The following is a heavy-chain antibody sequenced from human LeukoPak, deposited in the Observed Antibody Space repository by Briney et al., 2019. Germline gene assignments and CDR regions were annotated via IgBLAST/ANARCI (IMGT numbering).Heavy chain of an antibody. CDR3: TADVFKSGYGGPQTFDY. V-gene: IGHV3-15*01. J-gene: IGHJ4*02. D-gene: IGHD4-23*01. Sequence: GGSLRLSCAASGFTFSNAWMNWVRQSPGKGLEWVGRIKTKTDGGTTDYAAPVKGRFSISGDDSADTLYLQMNSLKTEDTAVYYCTADVFKSGYGGPQTFDYWGQGTLVTVSS. CDR2: IKTKTDGGTT. CDR1: GFTFSNAW.